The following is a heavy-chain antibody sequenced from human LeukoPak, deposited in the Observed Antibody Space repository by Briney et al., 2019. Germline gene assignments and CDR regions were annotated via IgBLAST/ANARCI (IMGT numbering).Heavy chain of an antibody. CDR1: GFTFSSYG. CDR2: IRYDGSNK. D-gene: IGHD3-22*01. J-gene: IGHJ4*02. Sequence: GGSLRLSCAASGFTFSSYGMHWVRQAPGKGQEWVAFIRYDGSNKYYADSVKGRFTISRDNSKNTLYLQMNSLRAEDTAVYYCAKDYYDSSGYSPFDYWGQGTLVTVSS. CDR3: AKDYYDSSGYSPFDY. V-gene: IGHV3-30*02.